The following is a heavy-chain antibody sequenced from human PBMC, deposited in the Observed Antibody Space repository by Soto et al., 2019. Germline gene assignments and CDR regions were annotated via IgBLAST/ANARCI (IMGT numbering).Heavy chain of an antibody. V-gene: IGHV4-59*01. J-gene: IGHJ4*02. CDR1: ADSISSYS. Sequence: QVQLQVSGPGLVKPSETLSLTCTVSADSISSYSWSWIRQPPGKGLEWIGNIHYNGNTKYSPSLKSRVTMSVDTSKNHISLKLISVTTADTAVYFCAREGNLGRWIQPLDSWGQGTLVTVSS. CDR2: IHYNGNT. CDR3: AREGNLGRWIQPLDS. D-gene: IGHD2-2*03.